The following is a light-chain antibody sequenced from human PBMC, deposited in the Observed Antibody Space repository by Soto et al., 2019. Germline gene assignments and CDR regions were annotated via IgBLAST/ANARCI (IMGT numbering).Light chain of an antibody. J-gene: IGLJ2*01. Sequence: QSALTQPPSASGSLGQSVTLSCTGTVSDVAAYDYVSWYQQHPGKAPRLMIFEVTKRPSGVPDRFSGSKSGITASLTVSGLQAEDAADYYCSSYAGTVNVIFGGGTKLTVL. CDR2: EVT. CDR3: SSYAGTVNVI. V-gene: IGLV2-8*01. CDR1: VSDVAAYDY.